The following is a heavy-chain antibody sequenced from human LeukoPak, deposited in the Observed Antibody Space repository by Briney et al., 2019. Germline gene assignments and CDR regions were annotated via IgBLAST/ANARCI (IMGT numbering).Heavy chain of an antibody. CDR1: GFTFSSFA. V-gene: IGHV3-30*04. Sequence: GGSLRLSCAASGFTFSSFAMHWVRQAPGKGLEWVAVISYDGSNTYYADSVKGRLTISRDNSKNTLYLQMNSLKAKDTAVYYCARDSDFAVAGTTPFDYWGREPWSPSPQ. CDR2: ISYDGSNT. J-gene: IGHJ4*02. D-gene: IGHD6-19*01. CDR3: ARDSDFAVAGTTPFDY.